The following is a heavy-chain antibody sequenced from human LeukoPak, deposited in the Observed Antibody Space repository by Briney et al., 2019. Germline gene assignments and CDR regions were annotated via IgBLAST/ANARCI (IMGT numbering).Heavy chain of an antibody. CDR3: ARDFRLEYYFVY. CDR2: ISSSSSTI. J-gene: IGHJ4*02. Sequence: GGSLRLSCAASGFTFSSYSMNWVRQAPGKGLEWVSYISSSSSTIYYGDSVKGRFTISRDNAKNSLYLQMNSLRDDDTAVYYCARDFRLEYYFVYWGQGTLVTVSS. V-gene: IGHV3-48*02. CDR1: GFTFSSYS.